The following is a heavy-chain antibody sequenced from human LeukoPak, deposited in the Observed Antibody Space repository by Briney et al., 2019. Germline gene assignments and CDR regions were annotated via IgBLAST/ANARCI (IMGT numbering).Heavy chain of an antibody. D-gene: IGHD6-13*01. CDR2: LSGNGSST. CDR3: ARGGLWIAAAFDP. CDR1: GFTFSSYA. J-gene: IGHJ5*02. Sequence: SGGSLRLSCATSGFTFSSYAMIWVRQAPRKGLEWVSSLSGNGSSTYHADSVKGRFTISRDNSKNTLYLQMNSLRVEDTAVYYCARGGLWIAAAFDPWGQGTLVTVS. V-gene: IGHV3-23*01.